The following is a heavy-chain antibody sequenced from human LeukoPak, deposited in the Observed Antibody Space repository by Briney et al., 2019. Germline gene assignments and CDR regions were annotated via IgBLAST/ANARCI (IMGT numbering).Heavy chain of an antibody. CDR1: GFTFSNYD. CDR2: IRYDGSNI. V-gene: IGHV3-30*02. Sequence: GGSLRLSCAASGFTFSNYDMRWVRQAPGKGLEWVAFIRYDGSNIHYTDSVEGRFTISRDNSKNTVCLQMNSLRPEETALYYCAKDLEQWPAVPEYWGQGTLVIVSS. J-gene: IGHJ4*02. D-gene: IGHD6-19*01. CDR3: AKDLEQWPAVPEY.